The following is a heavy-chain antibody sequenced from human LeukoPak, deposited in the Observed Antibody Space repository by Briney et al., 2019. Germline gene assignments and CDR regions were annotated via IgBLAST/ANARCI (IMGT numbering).Heavy chain of an antibody. D-gene: IGHD6-19*01. CDR1: GFSLSTYW. CDR3: GRFGYVAGFDL. Sequence: PGGSLRLSCAASGFSLSTYWVTWVRQAPGTGLEWVANINPGGTETYYVEPVKGRLTISRDNAKNLVYLQMNSLRAEDSAVYHCGRFGYVAGFDLWGQGTLVTVSS. J-gene: IGHJ4*02. CDR2: INPGGTET. V-gene: IGHV3-7*01.